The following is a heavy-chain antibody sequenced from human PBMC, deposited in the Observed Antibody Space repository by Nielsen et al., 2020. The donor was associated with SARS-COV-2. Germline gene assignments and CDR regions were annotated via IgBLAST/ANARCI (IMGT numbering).Heavy chain of an antibody. V-gene: IGHV2-70*01. CDR1: GFSLSTSGMC. J-gene: IGHJ3*02. CDR3: ARINEYYYDSSGSDAFDI. Sequence: SGPTLVKPTQTRTLTCTFSGFSLSTSGMCVSWIRQPPGKALEWLALIDWDDDKYYSTSLKTRLTISKDTSKNQVVLTMTNMDPVDTATYYCARINEYYYDSSGSDAFDIWGQGTMVTVSS. CDR2: IDWDDDK. D-gene: IGHD3-22*01.